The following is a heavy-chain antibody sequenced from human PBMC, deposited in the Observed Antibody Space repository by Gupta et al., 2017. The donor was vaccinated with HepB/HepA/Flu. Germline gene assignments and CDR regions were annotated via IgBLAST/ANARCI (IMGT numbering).Heavy chain of an antibody. J-gene: IGHJ6*02. CDR1: GGPISSGDYH. CDR3: ARGGDTAKWDGASYYGMDV. Sequence: QVQLQESGPGLVKPSQTLSLTCTISGGPISSGDYHWSWIRQPPGKGLEWIGYIYYSGSTYYNPSLKRRDTISVDTSKNQFSLKLSSVTAADTAVYYCARGGDTAKWDGASYYGMDVWGQGTTVTVSS. CDR2: IYYSGST. D-gene: IGHD5-18*01. V-gene: IGHV4-30-4*01.